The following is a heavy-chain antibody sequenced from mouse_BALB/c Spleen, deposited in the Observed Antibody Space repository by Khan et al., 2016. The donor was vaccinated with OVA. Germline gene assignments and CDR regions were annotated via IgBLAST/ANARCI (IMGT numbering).Heavy chain of an antibody. CDR1: GYTFTSYW. D-gene: IGHD2-10*01. CDR2: IFPGTGTT. J-gene: IGHJ3*01. CDR3: ARAYFGNYECAY. V-gene: IGHV1S132*01. Sequence: QVQLQQSGAELVKPGASVKLSCKTSGYTFTSYWIQWVKQRPGQGLGWIGEIFPGTGTTYYNENFKGKATLTLDTSPSPVLMQLSSRTSEDSAVYFCARAYFGNYECAYWGQGTLVTVSA.